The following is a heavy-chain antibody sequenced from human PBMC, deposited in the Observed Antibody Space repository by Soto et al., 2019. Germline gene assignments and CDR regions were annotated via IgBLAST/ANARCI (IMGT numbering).Heavy chain of an antibody. V-gene: IGHV4-34*01. J-gene: IGHJ6*02. CDR1: GWSFRGYY. CDR2: INHSGST. D-gene: IGHD2-15*01. Sequence: PSETLSLTCAFYGWSFRGYYWSWIRQPPGKGLEWIGEINHSGSTNYNPSLKSRVTISVDTAKNQFALKLSSVTAADTAVYYCARVVVAAKQPFYYYYYGMDVWGQGTTVTVSS. CDR3: ARVVVAAKQPFYYYYYGMDV.